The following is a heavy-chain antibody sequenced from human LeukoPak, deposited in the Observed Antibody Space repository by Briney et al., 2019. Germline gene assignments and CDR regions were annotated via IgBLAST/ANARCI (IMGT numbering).Heavy chain of an antibody. CDR2: MNPNSGNT. J-gene: IGHJ4*02. CDR1: GYTFTSYD. CDR3: ARGSWGVGATTPYYFDY. V-gene: IGHV1-8*03. D-gene: IGHD1-26*01. Sequence: GASVKVSCKASGYTFTSYDINWVRQATGQGLEWMGWMNPNSGNTGYAQKFQGRVTITRNTSISTAYMELSSLRSEDTAVYYCARGSWGVGATTPYYFDYWGQGTLVTVSS.